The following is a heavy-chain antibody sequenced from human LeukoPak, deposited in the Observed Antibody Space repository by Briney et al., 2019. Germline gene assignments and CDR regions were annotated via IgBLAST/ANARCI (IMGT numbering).Heavy chain of an antibody. V-gene: IGHV3-48*01. CDR3: ARGQQWLDEL. CDR2: ISSSSSTI. CDR1: GFTFSSYA. Sequence: GGSLRLSCAASGFTFSSYAMSWVRQAPGKGLEWVSYISSSSSTIYYADSVKGRFTISRDNAKNSLYLQMNSLRAEDTAVYYCARGQQWLDELWGQGTLVTVSS. D-gene: IGHD6-19*01. J-gene: IGHJ4*02.